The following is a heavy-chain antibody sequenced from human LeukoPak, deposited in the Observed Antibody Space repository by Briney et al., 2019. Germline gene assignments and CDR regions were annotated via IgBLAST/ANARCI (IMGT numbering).Heavy chain of an antibody. J-gene: IGHJ4*02. CDR1: GFTFSSYW. CDR3: ARETDIPGNSSGLDY. Sequence: PGGSLRLSCAASGFTFSSYWMSWVRQAPGKGLEWVANIKQDGSEKYYVDSVKGRFTISRDNAKNSLYLQMNSLRAEDTAVYYCARETDIPGNSSGLDYWGQGTLVTVSS. D-gene: IGHD6-19*01. V-gene: IGHV3-7*03. CDR2: IKQDGSEK.